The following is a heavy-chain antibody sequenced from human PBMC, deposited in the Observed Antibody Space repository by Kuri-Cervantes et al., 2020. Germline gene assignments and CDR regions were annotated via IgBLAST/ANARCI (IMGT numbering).Heavy chain of an antibody. D-gene: IGHD7-27*01. CDR3: AREMTQNWGSLYFQHHYYGMDV. CDR2: IYHSGST. V-gene: IGHV4-38-2*02. J-gene: IGHJ6*02. Sequence: SETLSLTCAVSGYSISSGYYWGWIRQPPGKGLEWIGSIYHSGSTYYNPSLKSRVTISVDTSKNQFSLKLSSVTAADTAVYYCAREMTQNWGSLYFQHHYYGMDVWGQGTTVTVSS. CDR1: GYSISSGYY.